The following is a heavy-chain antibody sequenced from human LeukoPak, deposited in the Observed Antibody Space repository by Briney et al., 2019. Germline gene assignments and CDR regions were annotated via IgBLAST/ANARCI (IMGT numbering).Heavy chain of an antibody. V-gene: IGHV3-7*01. CDR3: ARAEMVTTIFGVVIRLDAFDI. CDR1: GFTFSSYW. CDR2: IKQDGSEK. D-gene: IGHD3-3*01. J-gene: IGHJ3*02. Sequence: AGGSLRLSCAASGFTFSSYWMSWVRRAPGKGLEWVANIKQDGSEKYYVVSVKGRFTISRGNAKNSLYLQMNSLRAEYKVVYYCARAEMVTTIFGVVIRLDAFDIWGQGTMVTVSS.